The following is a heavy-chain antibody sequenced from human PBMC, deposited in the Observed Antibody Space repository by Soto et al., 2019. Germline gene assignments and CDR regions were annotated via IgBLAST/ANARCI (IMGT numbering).Heavy chain of an antibody. Sequence: EVQLVESGGGLIQPGGSLRLSCVVSGFTVSSSNYMSWVRQAPGKGLEWVSVIYTGGTTYYADSVKGRFTISRDNSKNTLYLQMTSLSAEDTAVYYCHGYGYWGQGTLVTVSS. V-gene: IGHV3-53*01. CDR2: IYTGGTT. CDR3: HGYGY. D-gene: IGHD5-12*01. J-gene: IGHJ4*02. CDR1: GFTVSSSNY.